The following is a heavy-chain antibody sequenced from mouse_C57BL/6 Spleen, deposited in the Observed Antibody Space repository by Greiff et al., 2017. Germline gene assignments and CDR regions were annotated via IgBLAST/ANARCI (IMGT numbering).Heavy chain of an antibody. CDR2: IYPGDGDT. V-gene: IGHV1-80*01. CDR3: ARGDYDVRYAMDY. D-gene: IGHD2-4*01. J-gene: IGHJ4*01. Sequence: QFQLQQSGAELVKPGASVKISCKASGYAFSSYWMNWVKQRPGKGLEWIGQIYPGDGDTNYNGKFKGKATLTADKSSSTAYMQLSSLTSEDSAVYFCARGDYDVRYAMDYWGQGTSVTVSS. CDR1: GYAFSSYW.